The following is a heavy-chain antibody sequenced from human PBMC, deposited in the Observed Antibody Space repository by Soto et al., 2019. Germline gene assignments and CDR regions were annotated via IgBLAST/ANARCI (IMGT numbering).Heavy chain of an antibody. V-gene: IGHV4-38-2*01. D-gene: IGHD2-2*01. CDR2: LYHIGST. CDR1: GYSISSGNY. J-gene: IGHJ6*02. Sequence: TSETLSLTCAVSGYSISSGNYWARIRQPPGRGLEWIGSLYHIGSTHYNTSLKSRVTISVDTSKNHFSLELSSVTAADTAIYYCRSSTSCYDESCVDVWGQGTMVTVS. CDR3: RSSTSCYDESCVDV.